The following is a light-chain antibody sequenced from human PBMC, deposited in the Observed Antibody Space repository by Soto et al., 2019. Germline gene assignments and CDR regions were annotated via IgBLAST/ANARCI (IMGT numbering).Light chain of an antibody. CDR2: GAS. Sequence: EIVMTQCPATLSVFPGDRATLSCRASQSVSSNLAWYQQKPGQAPRLLIYGASTRATGIPARFSGSGSGTEFTLTISSLQSEDFAVYYCQQYNNWPPWTFGQGTKVEIK. CDR3: QQYNNWPPWT. CDR1: QSVSSN. J-gene: IGKJ1*01. V-gene: IGKV3-15*01.